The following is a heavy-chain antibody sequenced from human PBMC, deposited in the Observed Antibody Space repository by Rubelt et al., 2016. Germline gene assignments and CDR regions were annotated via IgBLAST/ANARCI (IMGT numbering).Heavy chain of an antibody. Sequence: RGLEWMGWINPNSGGTNYAQKFQGRVTMTRDTSISTAYMELSRLRSDDTAVYYCRFKDIVVVPAAIPYYYYGMDVWGQGTTVTVSS. V-gene: IGHV1-2*02. D-gene: IGHD2-2*01. J-gene: IGHJ6*02. CDR2: INPNSGGT. CDR3: RFKDIVVVPAAIPYYYYGMDV.